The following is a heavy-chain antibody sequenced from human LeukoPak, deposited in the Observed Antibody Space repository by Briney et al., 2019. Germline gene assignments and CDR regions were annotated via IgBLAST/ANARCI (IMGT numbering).Heavy chain of an antibody. CDR3: ARVGATTRAYYYYMDV. CDR2: ISAYNGDT. V-gene: IGHV1-18*01. Sequence: ASVKVSCKASGYTFTSYGISWVRQAPGQGLEWMGWISAYNGDTNYAQKLQGRVTMTTDTSTSTAYMELRSLRSEDTAVYYCARVGATTRAYYYYMDVWGKGTTVTVSS. J-gene: IGHJ6*03. D-gene: IGHD1-26*01. CDR1: GYTFTSYG.